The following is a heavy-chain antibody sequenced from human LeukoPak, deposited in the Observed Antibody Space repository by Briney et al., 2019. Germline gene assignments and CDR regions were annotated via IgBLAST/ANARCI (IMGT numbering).Heavy chain of an antibody. Sequence: SETLSLTCTVSGGSISDYYWSWIRQPPGKGLKWIGYIYYSGSTNYNPPLKSRVTISVDTSKNQFSLKLSSVTAADTAVYYCARLVYGTYDFWSGYPVGYFDYCGQGTLVTVSS. J-gene: IGHJ4*02. CDR3: ARLVYGTYDFWSGYPVGYFDY. D-gene: IGHD3-3*01. CDR2: IYYSGST. CDR1: GGSISDYY. V-gene: IGHV4-59*12.